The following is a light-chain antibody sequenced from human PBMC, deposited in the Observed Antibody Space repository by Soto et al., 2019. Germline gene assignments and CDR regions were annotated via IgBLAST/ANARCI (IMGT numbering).Light chain of an antibody. Sequence: QSVLTQPPSASGTPGQTVTISCSGSSSNIGSNVVNWYHQRPGTAPKLLIFSNSHRPSGVPDRVSASKSDTSASLAISGLQSDDEADYYCAVWDDILKAVLFGGGTKLTVL. V-gene: IGLV1-44*01. CDR1: SSNIGSNV. J-gene: IGLJ2*01. CDR3: AVWDDILKAVL. CDR2: SNS.